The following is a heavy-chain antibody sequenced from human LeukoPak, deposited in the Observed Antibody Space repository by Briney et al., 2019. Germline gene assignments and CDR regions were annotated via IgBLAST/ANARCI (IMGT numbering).Heavy chain of an antibody. CDR1: GYTFTSYY. J-gene: IGHJ3*02. V-gene: IGHV1-46*01. CDR2: INPSGGST. CDR3: ARVRGTMINRNDAFDI. Sequence: GASVKVSCKASGYTFTSYYMHWVRQAPGQGLEWMGIINPSGGSTSYAQKFQGRVTITTDESTSTAYMELSSLRSEDTAVYYCARVRGTMINRNDAFDIWGQGTMVTVSS. D-gene: IGHD3-22*01.